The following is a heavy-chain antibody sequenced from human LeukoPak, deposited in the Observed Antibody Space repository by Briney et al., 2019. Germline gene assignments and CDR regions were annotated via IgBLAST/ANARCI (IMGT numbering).Heavy chain of an antibody. D-gene: IGHD6-19*01. J-gene: IGHJ3*02. Sequence: GGSLRLSCAASGFTFDDYAMHWVRQAPGKGLEWVSGISWNSGSIGYADSVKGRFTISRDNAKNSLYLQMNSLRAEDMALYYCAKETSSGWKPDAFYIWGQRTMVTVSS. CDR2: ISWNSGSI. CDR3: AKETSSGWKPDAFYI. CDR1: GFTFDDYA. V-gene: IGHV3-9*03.